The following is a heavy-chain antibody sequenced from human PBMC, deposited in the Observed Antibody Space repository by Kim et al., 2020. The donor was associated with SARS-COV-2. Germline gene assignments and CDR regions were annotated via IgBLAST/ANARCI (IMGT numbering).Heavy chain of an antibody. J-gene: IGHJ1*01. Sequence: GGSLRLSCTASGFTFSSHAISWVRQTPGKGLQWVSAIGGSGDYTYYADSVKGRFTISRDNSKNMLFLQMNSLGAEDTGLYYCARGPQYSYSTNGYFYHWG. V-gene: IGHV3-23*01. CDR3: ARGPQYSYSTNGYFYH. CDR2: IGGSGDYT. D-gene: IGHD2-8*01. CDR1: GFTFSSHA.